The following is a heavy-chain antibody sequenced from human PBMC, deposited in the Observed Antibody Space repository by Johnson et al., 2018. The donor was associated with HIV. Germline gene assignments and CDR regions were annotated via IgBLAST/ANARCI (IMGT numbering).Heavy chain of an antibody. D-gene: IGHD6-13*01. J-gene: IGHJ3*01. CDR2: LYSGGNT. CDR1: GFTFSSYA. CDR3: ARDGESQQLPLGDAFDV. V-gene: IGHV3-66*01. Sequence: VQLVESGGGLVQPGGSLRLSCAASGFTFSSYAMHCVRQAPGKGLEWVSVLYSGGNTYYADSVRGRFTISRDNSKNTLYLQMSSLKVEDTAMYYCARDGESQQLPLGDAFDVWGQGTMVTVSS.